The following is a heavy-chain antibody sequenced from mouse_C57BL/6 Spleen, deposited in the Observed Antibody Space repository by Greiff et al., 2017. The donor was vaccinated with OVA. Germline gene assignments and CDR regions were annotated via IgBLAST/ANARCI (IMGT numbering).Heavy chain of an antibody. J-gene: IGHJ1*03. V-gene: IGHV14-3*01. CDR1: GFNIKNTY. D-gene: IGHD1-1*01. CDR3: ARPIYYGSSSHSYFDV. Sequence: EVKLQESVAELVRPGASVKLSCTASGFNIKNTYMHWVKQRPEQGLEWIGRIDPANGNTKYAPKFQGKATITADTSSNTAYLPLSSLTSEDTAIYYCARPIYYGSSSHSYFDVWGTGTTVTVSS. CDR2: IDPANGNT.